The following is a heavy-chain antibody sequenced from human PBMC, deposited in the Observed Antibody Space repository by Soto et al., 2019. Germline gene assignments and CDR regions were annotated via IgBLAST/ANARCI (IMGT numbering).Heavy chain of an antibody. CDR3: ARVSPSGYCDGHRPLLAY. V-gene: IGHV4-31*03. D-gene: IGHD5-18*01. CDR2: IYYSGST. CDR1: GGSISSGGYY. Sequence: SETLSLTCTVSGGSISSGGYYWSWIRQHPGKGLEWIGYIYYSGSTYYNPSLKSRVTISVDTSKNQFSLKLSSVTAADTAVYYCARVSPSGYCDGHRPLLAYCGRRTLVTGSS. J-gene: IGHJ4*02.